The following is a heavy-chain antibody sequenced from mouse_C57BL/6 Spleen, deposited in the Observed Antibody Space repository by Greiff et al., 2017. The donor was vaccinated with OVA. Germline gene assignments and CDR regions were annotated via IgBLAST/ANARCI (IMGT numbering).Heavy chain of an antibody. CDR2: ISDGGSYT. Sequence: EVHLVESGGGLVKPGGSLKLSCAASGFTFSSYAMSWVRQTPEKRLEWVATISDGGSYTYYPDNVQGRFTISRDNAKNNLYLQMSNLKSEDTAMYYCARDNRDWYFDVWGTGTTVTVSS. D-gene: IGHD6-1*01. CDR3: ARDNRDWYFDV. J-gene: IGHJ1*03. V-gene: IGHV5-4*01. CDR1: GFTFSSYA.